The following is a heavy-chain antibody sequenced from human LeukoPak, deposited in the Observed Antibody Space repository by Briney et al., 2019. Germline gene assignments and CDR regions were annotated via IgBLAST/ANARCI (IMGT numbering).Heavy chain of an antibody. CDR1: GGTFSSYA. J-gene: IGHJ6*02. D-gene: IGHD4-17*01. V-gene: IGHV1-69*13. CDR3: ARDPQVHGDYGMDV. CDR2: IIPIFGTA. Sequence: GASVKVSCKASGGTFSSYAISWVRQAPGQGLEWMGGIIPIFGTANYAQKFQGRVTITADESTSTAYMELRSLRSDDTAVYYCARDPQVHGDYGMDVWGQGTTVTVSS.